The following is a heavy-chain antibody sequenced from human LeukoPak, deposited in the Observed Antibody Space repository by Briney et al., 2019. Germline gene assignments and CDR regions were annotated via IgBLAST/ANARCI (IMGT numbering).Heavy chain of an antibody. J-gene: IGHJ4*02. D-gene: IGHD6-19*01. Sequence: RSLSLSCPASGLTFSCFWMSWVRQAPRQGLEWVANIKQDGSEKYYVDSVKGRFTISRDNAKNSPYLQMNSLRAEDTAVYYCAREAITIAVAAYDYWGQGTLVTVSS. CDR1: GLTFSCFW. V-gene: IGHV3-7*04. CDR3: AREAITIAVAAYDY. CDR2: IKQDGSEK.